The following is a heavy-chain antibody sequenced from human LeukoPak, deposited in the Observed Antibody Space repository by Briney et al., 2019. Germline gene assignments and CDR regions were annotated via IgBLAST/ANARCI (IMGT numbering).Heavy chain of an antibody. CDR3: ARHRGFDYGDYELDY. CDR2: IYHSGST. Sequence: SETLSLTCAVSGYSISSGYYWGWIRQPPGKGLEWIGSIYHSGSTYYNPSLKSRVTISVDTSKNQFSLKLSSVTAADTAAYYCARHRGFDYGDYELDYWGQGTLVTVSS. V-gene: IGHV4-38-2*01. CDR1: GYSISSGYY. D-gene: IGHD4-17*01. J-gene: IGHJ4*02.